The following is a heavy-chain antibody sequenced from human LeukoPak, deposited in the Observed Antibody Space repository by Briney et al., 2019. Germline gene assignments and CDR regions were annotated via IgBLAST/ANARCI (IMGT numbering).Heavy chain of an antibody. D-gene: IGHD5-24*01. Sequence: SETLSLTCTVSGGSISSYYWSWIRQPPGKGLEWIGYIYYSGSTNYNPSLKSRVTISVDTSKNQFSLKLSSVTAADTAVYYCARNGIKITRGWFDPWGQGTLVTVSS. CDR2: IYYSGST. J-gene: IGHJ5*02. V-gene: IGHV4-59*01. CDR3: ARNGIKITRGWFDP. CDR1: GGSISSYY.